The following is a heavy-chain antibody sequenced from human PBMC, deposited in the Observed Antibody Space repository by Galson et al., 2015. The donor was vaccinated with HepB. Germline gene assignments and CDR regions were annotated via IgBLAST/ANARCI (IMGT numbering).Heavy chain of an antibody. D-gene: IGHD6-6*01. CDR2: IKGKTEGGTT. V-gene: IGHV3-15*01. CDR3: TTAVRSKSSHRPSRFDP. CDR1: GITFSDAW. J-gene: IGHJ5*02. Sequence: SLRLSCAASGITFSDAWMSWVRQAPGKGLEWVGRIKGKTEGGTTDYAAPVKGRFTISRDDSKNTLYLQMNSLKNEDTAVYYCTTAVRSKSSHRPSRFDPWGQGTLVTASS.